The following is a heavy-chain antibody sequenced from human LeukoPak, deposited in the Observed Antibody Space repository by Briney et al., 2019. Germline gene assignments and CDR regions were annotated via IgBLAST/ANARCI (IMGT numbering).Heavy chain of an antibody. CDR1: GFSLSSYA. Sequence: PGGSLRLSCAGTGFSLSSYALNWVRQAPGRGLEWDSEISASSNYKYYADFVKGRFTISRDNSQNMFFLQMNSLRAEDTAVYYCARGQRSCNSASCHLWYFDLWGRGTLVSVSS. CDR2: ISASSNYK. CDR3: ARGQRSCNSASCHLWYFDL. D-gene: IGHD2-2*01. J-gene: IGHJ2*01. V-gene: IGHV3-23*01.